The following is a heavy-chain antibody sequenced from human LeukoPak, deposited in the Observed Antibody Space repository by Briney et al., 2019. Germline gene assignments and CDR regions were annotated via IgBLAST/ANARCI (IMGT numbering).Heavy chain of an antibody. CDR3: ARAQDHYEDSVQNIFDY. CDR1: GYSYNSYG. CDR2: FSALNRQT. Sequence: GASVKVSCKASGYSYNSYGFTWVRQAPGQGLEWGGWFSALNRQTRYGRKFQGRVTSTTDTSTNTASIELRTLLSGDTATYYCARAQDHYEDSVQNIFDYWGQESRLTVSP. V-gene: IGHV1-18*01. D-gene: IGHD2/OR15-2a*01. J-gene: IGHJ4*02.